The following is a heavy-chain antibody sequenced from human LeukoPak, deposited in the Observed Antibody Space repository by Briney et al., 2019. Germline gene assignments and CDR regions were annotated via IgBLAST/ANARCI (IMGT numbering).Heavy chain of an antibody. CDR1: GFTFSSYE. V-gene: IGHV3-48*03. CDR2: ISSSGSTI. J-gene: IGHJ4*02. Sequence: GGSLRLSCAASGFTFSSYEMNWVRQAPGKGLEWVSYISSSGSTIYYADSVKGRFTISRDNAKNSLYLRMNSLRAEDTAVYYCARDGSSVAGSILSFDYWGQGTLVTVSS. D-gene: IGHD6-19*01. CDR3: ARDGSSVAGSILSFDY.